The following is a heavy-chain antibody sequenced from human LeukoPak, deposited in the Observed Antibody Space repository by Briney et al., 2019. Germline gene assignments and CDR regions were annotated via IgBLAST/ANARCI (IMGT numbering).Heavy chain of an antibody. D-gene: IGHD3-22*01. CDR3: ATGSFDSSGYWVTTPFDY. V-gene: IGHV3-15*01. CDR2: IKSKFDGGTT. Sequence: GGSLRLSCAVSEFTFKNAWMSWVRQPPGKGLEWVGRIKSKFDGGTTDYAAPVKGRFTISRDDSKNTLFLQMNSLKTEDTVMYYCATGSFDSSGYWVTTPFDYWGQGTLVTVSS. CDR1: EFTFKNAW. J-gene: IGHJ4*02.